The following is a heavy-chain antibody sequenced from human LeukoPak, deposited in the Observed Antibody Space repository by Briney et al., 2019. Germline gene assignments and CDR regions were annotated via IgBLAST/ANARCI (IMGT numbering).Heavy chain of an antibody. J-gene: IGHJ5*01. CDR2: ISSGATYI. D-gene: IGHD2-21*02. CDR1: GFALRDYA. V-gene: IGHV3-21*01. Sequence: GGSLRLSCAASGFALRDYAINWVRQAPGKGLEWVSSISSGATYIYYADSLRGRFTISRDSAMDSVSLQMDSLRAEDTAVYYCTRGRRFCGGDCHSWFDSWGQGTLVTVSS. CDR3: TRGRRFCGGDCHSWFDS.